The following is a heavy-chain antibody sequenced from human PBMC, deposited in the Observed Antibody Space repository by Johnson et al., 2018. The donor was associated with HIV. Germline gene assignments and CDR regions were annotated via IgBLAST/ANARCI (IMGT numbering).Heavy chain of an antibody. CDR2: IKSKTDGGTT. CDR3: TTEAYSSSSAAFDI. V-gene: IGHV3-15*01. CDR1: GFTFSNAW. D-gene: IGHD6-6*01. Sequence: EVQLVESGGGLVQPGGSLRLSCAASGFTFSNAWMSWVRQAPGKGLEWVGRIKSKTDGGTTDYAAPVQGRFTISRDDSKNTLYLQMNSLKTEDTAVYYCTTEAYSSSSAAFDIWGQGTMVTVSS. J-gene: IGHJ3*02.